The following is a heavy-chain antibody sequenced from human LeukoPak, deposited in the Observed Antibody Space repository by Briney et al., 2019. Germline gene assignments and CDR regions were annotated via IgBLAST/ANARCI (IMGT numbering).Heavy chain of an antibody. CDR3: ARATARMIYYDSSGYLEDDY. D-gene: IGHD3-22*01. Sequence: SVKVSCKASGGTFSSYTISWVRQAPGQGLEWMGRIIPILGIANYAQKFQGRVTITTDESTSTAYMELSSLRSEDTAVYYCARATARMIYYDSSGYLEDDYWGQGTLVTVSS. CDR1: GGTFSSYT. CDR2: IIPILGIA. V-gene: IGHV1-69*16. J-gene: IGHJ4*02.